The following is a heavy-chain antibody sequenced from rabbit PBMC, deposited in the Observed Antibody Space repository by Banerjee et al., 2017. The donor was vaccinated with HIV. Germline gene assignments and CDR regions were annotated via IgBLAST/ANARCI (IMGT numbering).Heavy chain of an antibody. CDR3: ARVPYSYDDYGDYVHFNL. Sequence: QSLEESGGDLVKPGASLTLTCTASGFSFSSGYYMCWVRQAPGKGLEWIACIYAGSSGSTDYASWVNGRFTISLDNAQNTVFLQMTSLTAADTATYFCARVPYSYDDYGDYVHFNLWGPGTLVTVS. CDR2: IYAGSSGST. CDR1: GFSFSSGYY. J-gene: IGHJ4*01. V-gene: IGHV1S40*01. D-gene: IGHD2-1*01.